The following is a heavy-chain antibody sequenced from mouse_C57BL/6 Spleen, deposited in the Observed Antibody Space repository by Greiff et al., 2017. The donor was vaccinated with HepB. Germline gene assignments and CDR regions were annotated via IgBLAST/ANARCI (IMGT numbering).Heavy chain of an antibody. J-gene: IGHJ3*01. CDR2: IWGDGST. V-gene: IGHV2-3*01. CDR3: AKYDGYYAWFAY. D-gene: IGHD2-3*01. CDR1: GFSLTSYG. Sequence: QVQLKQSGPGLVAPSQSLSTTCTVSGFSLTSYGVSWVRQPPGKGLEWLGVIWGDGSTNYHSALISRLSISKDNSKSQVFLKLNSLQTDDTATYYCAKYDGYYAWFAYWGQGTLVTVSA.